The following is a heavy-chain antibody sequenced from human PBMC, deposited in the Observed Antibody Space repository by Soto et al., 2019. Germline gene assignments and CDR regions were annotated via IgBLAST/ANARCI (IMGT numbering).Heavy chain of an antibody. V-gene: IGHV3-11*01. J-gene: IGHJ5*02. CDR2: ISSSGNTI. Sequence: PGGSLRLSCAASGFTFSDYYMTWIRQAPGKGLEWVSYISSSGNTIYYADSVKGRFTISRDNAKNSLFLQMNSLRADDTAVYYSARAAGWIDPWGQGTLVTVSS. CDR3: ARAAGWIDP. CDR1: GFTFSDYY.